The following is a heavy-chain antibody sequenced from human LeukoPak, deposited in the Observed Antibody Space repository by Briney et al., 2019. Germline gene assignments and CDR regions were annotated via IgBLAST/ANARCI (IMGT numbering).Heavy chain of an antibody. CDR2: ISYDGSNK. D-gene: IGHD5-12*01. CDR1: GLTFNRYA. V-gene: IGHV3-30*04. J-gene: IGHJ6*02. Sequence: GGSLRLSCAASGLTFNRYAMHWVRQAPGKGLEWVAVISYDGSNKYYAGSVKGRFTISRDNSKNTLYLQMNSLRVEDTAVYFCARGGTEIYYYHYGMDVWGQGTTVTVSS. CDR3: ARGGTEIYYYHYGMDV.